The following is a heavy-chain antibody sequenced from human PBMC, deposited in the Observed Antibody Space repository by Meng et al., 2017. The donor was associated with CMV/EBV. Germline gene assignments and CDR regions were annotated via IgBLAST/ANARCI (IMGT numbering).Heavy chain of an antibody. Sequence: SETLSLTCTVSGGSISSYYWSWIRQPPGKGLEWIGYIYYSGSTNYSPSLKSRVTISVDTSKNQFSLKLSSVTAADTAVYYCARVVGDVVVPAATQYYFDYWGQGTLVTVSS. J-gene: IGHJ4*02. CDR2: IYYSGST. D-gene: IGHD2-2*01. V-gene: IGHV4-59*01. CDR1: GGSISSYY. CDR3: ARVVGDVVVPAATQYYFDY.